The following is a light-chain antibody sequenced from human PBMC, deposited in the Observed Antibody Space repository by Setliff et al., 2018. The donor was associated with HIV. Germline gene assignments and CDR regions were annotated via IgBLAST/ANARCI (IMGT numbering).Light chain of an antibody. CDR2: QAT. V-gene: IGLV2-14*02. Sequence: ALTQPASVSGSPGQSITISCTGISSDVGKYNLVSWYQQHPGKAPKLMIYQATKWPSGVSSRFSGSRSGNTASLTISGLQAEDEADYYCSSYTSSSPLYVFGTGTKVTVL. CDR1: SSDVGKYNL. CDR3: SSYTSSSPLYV. J-gene: IGLJ1*01.